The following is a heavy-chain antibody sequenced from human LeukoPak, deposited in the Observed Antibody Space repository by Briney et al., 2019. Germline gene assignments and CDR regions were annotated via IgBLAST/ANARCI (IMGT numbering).Heavy chain of an antibody. Sequence: SETLSLTCAVSDYSISSGNYWGWIRQPPGKGLEWIGSVYHSGSTHYSPSLKSRVTISVDTSKNQFSLKLRSVTAADTAVYYCATNDSSGYFDYWGHGTLVTVSS. D-gene: IGHD3-22*01. CDR2: VYHSGST. CDR1: DYSISSGNY. J-gene: IGHJ4*01. CDR3: ATNDSSGYFDY. V-gene: IGHV4-38-2*01.